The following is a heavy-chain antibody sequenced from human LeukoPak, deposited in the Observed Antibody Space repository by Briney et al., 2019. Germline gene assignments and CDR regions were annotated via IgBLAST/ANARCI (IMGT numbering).Heavy chain of an antibody. J-gene: IGHJ6*03. CDR3: ARGGPGELNHPHEYYYYYYYMDV. CDR2: INPSGGST. Sequence: ASVTVSCKASGYTFTSYYMRWVRQAPGQGLEWMGIINPSGGSTSYAQKFQGRVTMTRDMSTSTVYMELSSLRSEDTAVYYCARGGPGELNHPHEYYYYYYYMDVWGKGTTVTVSS. CDR1: GYTFTSYY. V-gene: IGHV1-46*01. D-gene: IGHD1-26*01.